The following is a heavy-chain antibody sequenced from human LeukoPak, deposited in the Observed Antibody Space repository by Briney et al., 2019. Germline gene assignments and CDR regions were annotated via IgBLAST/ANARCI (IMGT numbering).Heavy chain of an antibody. J-gene: IGHJ4*02. CDR1: GFLLSTSEVG. V-gene: IGHV2-5*02. CDR2: FYWDDDK. Sequence: SGPTLVNPTQTLTLTCTFSGFLLSTSEVGVGWIRQPPGKALEWLALFYWDDDKRYSPSLKSRLTITKDTSKNQVVLTMTNMDPVDTATYFCAQGRERRPAANGYYFDYWGQGNLVTVSS. D-gene: IGHD2-2*01. CDR3: AQGRERRPAANGYYFDY.